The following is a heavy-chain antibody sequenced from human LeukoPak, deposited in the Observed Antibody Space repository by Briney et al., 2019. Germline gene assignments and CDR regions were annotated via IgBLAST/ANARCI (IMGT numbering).Heavy chain of an antibody. D-gene: IGHD6-13*01. CDR2: ISSSGSTI. V-gene: IGHV3-11*01. CDR1: GFTFSDYY. J-gene: IGHJ6*02. Sequence: GGSLRLSCAASGFTFSDYYVSWIRQAPGKGLEWVSYISSSGSTIYYADSVKGRFTISRDNAKNSLYLQMNSLRAEDTAVYYCARDLTYSSSWYARWDYYYYGMDVWGQGTTVTVSS. CDR3: ARDLTYSSSWYARWDYYYYGMDV.